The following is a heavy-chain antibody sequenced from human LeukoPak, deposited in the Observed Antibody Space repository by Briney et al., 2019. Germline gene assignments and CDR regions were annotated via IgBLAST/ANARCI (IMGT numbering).Heavy chain of an antibody. Sequence: PGGSLRLSCAASGFTFSSYGMHWVRQAPGKGLDWLAIIWYDGSHKYYSDSVKGRFSISRDHSENTLYLHMTSLRAEDTAVYYCARDLEGVTMTTGADYWGQGNPVTVSS. CDR1: GFTFSSYG. CDR3: ARDLEGVTMTTGADY. D-gene: IGHD4-17*01. V-gene: IGHV3-33*01. J-gene: IGHJ4*02. CDR2: IWYDGSHK.